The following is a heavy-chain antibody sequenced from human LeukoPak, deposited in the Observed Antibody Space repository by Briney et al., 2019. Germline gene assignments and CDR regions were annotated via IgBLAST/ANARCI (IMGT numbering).Heavy chain of an antibody. CDR2: IYTSGST. D-gene: IGHD3-22*01. V-gene: IGHV4-4*07. Sequence: QASETLSLTCTVSGGSISSYYWSWIRQPAGKGLEWIGRIYTSGSTNYNPSLKSRVTMSVDTSKDQLSLKLSSVTAADTAVYYCAREGPYYDSSGYDYWGQGTLVTVSS. CDR3: AREGPYYDSSGYDY. J-gene: IGHJ4*02. CDR1: GGSISSYY.